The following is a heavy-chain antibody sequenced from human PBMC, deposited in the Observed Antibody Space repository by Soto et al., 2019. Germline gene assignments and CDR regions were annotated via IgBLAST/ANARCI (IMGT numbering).Heavy chain of an antibody. CDR2: IYYSGST. J-gene: IGHJ5*02. CDR1: GGSISCYY. V-gene: IGHV4-59*01. Sequence: SETLSLTCTVSGGSISCYYWSWIRQPPGKGLEWIGYIYYSGSTNYNPSLKSRVTISVDTSKNQFSLKLSSVTAADTAVYYCARGYWAVTTSWFDPWGQGTLVTVSS. D-gene: IGHD4-17*01. CDR3: ARGYWAVTTSWFDP.